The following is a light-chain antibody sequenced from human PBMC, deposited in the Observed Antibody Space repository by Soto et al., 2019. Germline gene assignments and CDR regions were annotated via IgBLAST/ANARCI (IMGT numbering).Light chain of an antibody. V-gene: IGKV1-39*01. Sequence: DIQMTQSPSTLSASVGDRVTITCRASQSISTYLNWYQQKLGKAPTLLIYAASSLQGGVPSRFRGGGSRTDFTLTITNLQPEDFATYFCQQCYGSPRTFGQGTKVEI. CDR3: QQCYGSPRT. CDR1: QSISTY. CDR2: AAS. J-gene: IGKJ1*01.